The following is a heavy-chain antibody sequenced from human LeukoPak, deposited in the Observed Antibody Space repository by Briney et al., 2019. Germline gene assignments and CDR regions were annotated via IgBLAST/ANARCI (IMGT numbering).Heavy chain of an antibody. CDR3: ARGPGSLGGNWFDP. J-gene: IGHJ5*02. CDR2: ISSSSSYI. V-gene: IGHV3-21*01. CDR1: GFTFSSYS. Sequence: GGSLRLSCAASGFTFSSYSMNWVRQAPGKGLEWVSSISSSSSYIYYADSVKGRFTISRDNAKNSLYLQMNSLRAEDTAVYYCARGPGSLGGNWFDPWGQGTLVTVSS. D-gene: IGHD3-16*01.